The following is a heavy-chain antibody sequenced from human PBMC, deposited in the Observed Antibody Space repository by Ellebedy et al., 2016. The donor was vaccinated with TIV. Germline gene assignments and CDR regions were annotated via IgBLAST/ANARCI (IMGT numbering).Heavy chain of an antibody. J-gene: IGHJ4*02. V-gene: IGHV3-23*01. CDR3: AKGASSGYNYDRVGFAY. CDR1: GFTFSAHA. CDR2: ISADGGDT. D-gene: IGHD3-16*01. Sequence: GGSLRLSCVASGFTFSAHAMHWVRQAPGKGLEWVSVISADGGDTSYADAVKGRFIISRENSRSTLILQMNRLRGEDTAVYYCAKGASSGYNYDRVGFAYWGQGILVTVSS.